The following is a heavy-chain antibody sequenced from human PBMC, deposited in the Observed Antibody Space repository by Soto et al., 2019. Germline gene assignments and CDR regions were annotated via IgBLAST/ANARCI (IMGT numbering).Heavy chain of an antibody. CDR2: IYYSGST. D-gene: IGHD2-15*01. V-gene: IGHV4-59*08. Sequence: QVQLQESGPGLVKPSETLSLTCTVSGGSISSYYWSWIRQPPGKGLEWIGYIYYSGSTNYNPSLKSRVNISVDTSKNQFSLKLSSVTAADTAVYYCARYEPGYCSGGSCYGSWFDPWGQGTLVTVSS. CDR1: GGSISSYY. CDR3: ARYEPGYCSGGSCYGSWFDP. J-gene: IGHJ5*02.